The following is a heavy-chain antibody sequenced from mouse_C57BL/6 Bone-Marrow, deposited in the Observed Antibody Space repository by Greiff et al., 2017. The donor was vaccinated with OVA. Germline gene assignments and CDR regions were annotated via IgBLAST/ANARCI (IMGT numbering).Heavy chain of an antibody. D-gene: IGHD3-1*01. V-gene: IGHV1-9*01. J-gene: IGHJ3*01. Sequence: QVQLQQSGAELMKPGASVKLSCKASGYTFTSYWIEWVKQRPGHGLEWIGEILPGSGSTNYNEKFKGKTTFTADKSSNTAYMQLSSLTTEDSAIYCTGGCGDNAGFAYWGQGTLVTVSA. CDR3: GGCGDNAGFAY. CDR2: ILPGSGST. CDR1: GYTFTSYW.